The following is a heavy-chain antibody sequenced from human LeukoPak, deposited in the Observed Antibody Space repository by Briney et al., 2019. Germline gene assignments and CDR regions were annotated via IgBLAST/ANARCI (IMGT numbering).Heavy chain of an antibody. CDR3: ARERVGRSPTSKILRYFDWSFDY. V-gene: IGHV3-23*01. D-gene: IGHD3-9*01. Sequence: PGGSLRLSCAASGFTFSSYAMSWVRQAPGKGLEWVSAISGSGGSTYYADSVKGRFTISRDNSKNTLYLQMNSLRAEDTAVYYCARERVGRSPTSKILRYFDWSFDYWGQGTLVTVSS. CDR1: GFTFSSYA. CDR2: ISGSGGST. J-gene: IGHJ4*02.